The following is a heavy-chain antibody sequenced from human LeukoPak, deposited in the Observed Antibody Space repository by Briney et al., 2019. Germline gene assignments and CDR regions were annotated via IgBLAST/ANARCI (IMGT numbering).Heavy chain of an antibody. V-gene: IGHV1-8*01. D-gene: IGHD4-23*01. CDR3: AKDYGGSSGWFDP. J-gene: IGHJ5*02. CDR2: MSPNSDNT. CDR1: GYTFTSYD. Sequence: ASVKVSCKASGYTFTSYDINWVRQATGQGLEWMGWMSPNSDNTGYAQKFQGRVTFTRDTSISTAYMELRSLTSEDTAVYYCAKDYGGSSGWFDPWGQGTLVTVSS.